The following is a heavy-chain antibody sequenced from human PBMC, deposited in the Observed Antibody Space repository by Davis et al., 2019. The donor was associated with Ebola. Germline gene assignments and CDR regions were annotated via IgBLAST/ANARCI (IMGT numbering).Heavy chain of an antibody. D-gene: IGHD3-22*01. V-gene: IGHV3-48*04. CDR2: ISDSGTTI. J-gene: IGHJ4*02. CDR1: GFTVSSYA. Sequence: GGSLRLSCAASGFTVSSYAMSWVRQAPGKGLEWVSFISDSGTTISYADSVKGRYTISRDNTKNSLYLQMNNLRAEDTAVYYCARDFDRVREWGQGTLVTVSS. CDR3: ARDFDRVRE.